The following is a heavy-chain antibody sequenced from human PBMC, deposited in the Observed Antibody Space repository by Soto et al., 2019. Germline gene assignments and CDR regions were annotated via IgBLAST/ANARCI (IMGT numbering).Heavy chain of an antibody. CDR1: GFSIIIDDDV. CDR2: IDYIGRA. D-gene: IGHD2-21*01. J-gene: IGHJ3*02. Sequence: TXALSCTVSGFSIIIDDDVVSWIRQHPGNGLDWIGYIDYIGRAYYNPSLKSRVTTSLDTSKNQFSLRLSSVTVADTAKYYCAREVKSGAAYHEFDIWGQATVV. V-gene: IGHV4-31*03. CDR3: AREVKSGAAYHEFDI.